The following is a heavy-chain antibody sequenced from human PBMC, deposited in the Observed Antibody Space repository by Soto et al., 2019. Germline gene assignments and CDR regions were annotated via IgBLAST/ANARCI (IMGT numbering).Heavy chain of an antibody. CDR2: INHRGSL. J-gene: IGHJ6*02. V-gene: IGHV4-31*03. D-gene: IGHD1-1*01. CDR3: ARELPQRQGRNMDV. Sequence: NPSETLSLTCTVTGGSMTSGDQYWTWIRHRPGEGLEWFGYINHRGSLYYNPSLKSRVSMSVDTSKNQFSLNLSSVAAADTAVYYCARELPQRQGRNMDVRSQGTTVTVSS. CDR1: GGSMTSGDQY.